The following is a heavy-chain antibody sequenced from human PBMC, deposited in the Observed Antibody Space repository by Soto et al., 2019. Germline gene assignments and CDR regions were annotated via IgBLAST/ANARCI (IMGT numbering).Heavy chain of an antibody. J-gene: IGHJ4*02. V-gene: IGHV4-34*01. CDR2: INHRGTT. CDR3: ARGRLSGHPTPPHDY. CDR1: GGSFSGYS. D-gene: IGHD2-21*02. Sequence: SETLSLTCAVYGGSFSGYSWAWIRQPQGKGLEWIGEINHRGTTNYNPSLKSRVTISVDTSKNQFSLTLTSVTAADTAVYFCARGRLSGHPTPPHDYWGQGTLVTVSS.